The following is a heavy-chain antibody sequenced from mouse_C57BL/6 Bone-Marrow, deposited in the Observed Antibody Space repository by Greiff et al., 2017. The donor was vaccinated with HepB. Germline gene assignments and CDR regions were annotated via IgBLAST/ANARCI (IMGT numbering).Heavy chain of an antibody. V-gene: IGHV3-6*01. J-gene: IGHJ4*01. CDR3: ARVPSIYYGNFTYYAMDY. CDR1: GYSITSGYY. D-gene: IGHD2-1*01. CDR2: ISYDGSN. Sequence: EVQLQESGPGLVKPSQSLSLTCSITGYSITSGYYWNWIRQFPGNKLEWMGYISYDGSNNYNPSLKNRISITRDTSKNQFFLKLNSVTTEDTATYYCARVPSIYYGNFTYYAMDYWGQGTSVTVSS.